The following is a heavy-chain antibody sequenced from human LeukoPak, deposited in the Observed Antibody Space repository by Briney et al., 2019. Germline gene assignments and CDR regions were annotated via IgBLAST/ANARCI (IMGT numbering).Heavy chain of an antibody. CDR2: ISSSSSYT. D-gene: IGHD1-26*01. V-gene: IGHV3-11*05. CDR3: ARVSGMDGAFDI. CDR1: GFTFSDYY. J-gene: IGHJ3*02. Sequence: GGSLRLSCAASGFTFSDYYMSWIRQAPGKGLEWVSYISSSSSYTNYADSVKGRFTISRDNAKNSLYLQMNSLRAEDTAVYYCARVSGMDGAFDIWGQGTMATVSS.